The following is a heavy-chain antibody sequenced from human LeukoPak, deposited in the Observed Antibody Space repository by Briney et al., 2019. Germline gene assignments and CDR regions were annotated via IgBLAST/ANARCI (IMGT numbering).Heavy chain of an antibody. CDR1: GFTFDDYA. V-gene: IGHV3-9*01. CDR2: ISWNSGSI. Sequence: GGSLRLSCAASGFTFDDYAMHWVRQAPGKGLEWVSGISWNSGSIGYADSVKGRFTISRDNAKNSLYLQMNSLRAEDTALYYCAKPPGDSSRDFDYWGQGTLVTVSS. J-gene: IGHJ4*02. D-gene: IGHD6-13*01. CDR3: AKPPGDSSRDFDY.